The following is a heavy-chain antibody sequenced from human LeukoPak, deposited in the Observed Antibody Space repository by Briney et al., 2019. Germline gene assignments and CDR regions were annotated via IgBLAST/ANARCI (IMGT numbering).Heavy chain of an antibody. D-gene: IGHD3-22*01. Sequence: SETLSLTCTVSGGSISSYYWSWIRQPPGKGLEWIGYIYYSGSTNYNPSLKSRVTISVDTSKNQFSLKLSSVTAADTAVYYCAREGSSGSTLRGWFDPWGQGTLVTVSS. J-gene: IGHJ5*02. V-gene: IGHV4-59*01. CDR2: IYYSGST. CDR1: GGSISSYY. CDR3: AREGSSGSTLRGWFDP.